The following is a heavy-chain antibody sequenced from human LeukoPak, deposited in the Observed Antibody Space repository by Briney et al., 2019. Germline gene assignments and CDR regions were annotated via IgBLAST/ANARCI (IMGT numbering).Heavy chain of an antibody. CDR2: INHSGST. Sequence: SETLSLTCAVYGGSFSGYYCSWIRQPPGKGLEWIGEINHSGSTNYNPSLKSRVTISVDTSKNQFSLKLSSVTAADTAVYYCARGLGVVVAATNNWFDPWGQGTLVTVSS. V-gene: IGHV4-34*01. CDR3: ARGLGVVVAATNNWFDP. J-gene: IGHJ5*02. D-gene: IGHD2-15*01. CDR1: GGSFSGYY.